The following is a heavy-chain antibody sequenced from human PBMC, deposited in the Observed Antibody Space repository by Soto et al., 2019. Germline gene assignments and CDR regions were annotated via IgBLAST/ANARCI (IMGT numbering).Heavy chain of an antibody. J-gene: IGHJ6*02. CDR3: AKEGVDTAMDV. Sequence: SQTLSLTCAVDGGSGLAFGGYYLSWIRQPPGKGLEWIGEINHSGSTNYNPSLKSRVTISVDTSKNQFSLKLSSVTAADTALYYCAKEGVDTAMDVWGQGTTVTVSS. D-gene: IGHD5-18*01. V-gene: IGHV4-34*01. CDR1: GGSGLAFGGYY. CDR2: INHSGST.